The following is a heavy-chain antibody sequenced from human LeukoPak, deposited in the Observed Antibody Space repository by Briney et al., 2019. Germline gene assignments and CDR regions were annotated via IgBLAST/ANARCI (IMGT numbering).Heavy chain of an antibody. Sequence: ASVKVSCKAFGGTFSSYAISWVRQAPGQGLEWMGRIIPILGIANYAQKFQGRVTITADKSTSTAYMELSSLRSEDTAVYYCARVIFVGEDYYGMDVWGQGTTVTVSS. CDR3: ARVIFVGEDYYGMDV. J-gene: IGHJ6*02. CDR1: GGTFSSYA. V-gene: IGHV1-69*04. D-gene: IGHD3-16*02. CDR2: IIPILGIA.